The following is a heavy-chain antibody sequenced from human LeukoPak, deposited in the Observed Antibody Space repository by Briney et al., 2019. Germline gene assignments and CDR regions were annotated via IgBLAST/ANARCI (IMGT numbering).Heavy chain of an antibody. CDR3: AKRASIDSVGY. CDR2: ISDSGGST. CDR1: GFTFSSYG. Sequence: GGSLRLSCAASGFTFSSYGMNWVRQAPGKGLEWVSGISDSGGSTYYADSVKGRFTISRDNSKNTLYLQMNSLRADDTAVYYCAKRASIDSVGYWGQGTLVTVSS. V-gene: IGHV3-23*01. J-gene: IGHJ4*02. D-gene: IGHD3-22*01.